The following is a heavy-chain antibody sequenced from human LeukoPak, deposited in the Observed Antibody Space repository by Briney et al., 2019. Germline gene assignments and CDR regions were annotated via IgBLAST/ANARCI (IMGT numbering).Heavy chain of an antibody. D-gene: IGHD3-16*01. CDR3: ARDLRGSDDY. J-gene: IGHJ4*02. V-gene: IGHV3-21*01. CDR2: ISSSSSYI. CDR1: GFTFSSYS. Sequence: PGGSLRLSCAASGFTFSSYSMNWVRQAPGKGREWVSSISSSSSYIYYADSVKGRFTISRDNAKNSLYLQMNSLRAEDTAVYYCARDLRGSDDYWGQGTLVTVSS.